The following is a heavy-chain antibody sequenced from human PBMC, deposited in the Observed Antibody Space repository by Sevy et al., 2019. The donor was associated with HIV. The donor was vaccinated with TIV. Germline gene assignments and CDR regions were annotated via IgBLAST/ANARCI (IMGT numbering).Heavy chain of an antibody. V-gene: IGHV3-11*01. D-gene: IGHD3-3*01. CDR1: GFKFSDYY. Sequence: GGSLRLSCLASGFKFSDYYMAWIRQVPGKGLEWVSYSDFSGNNIYNVDSVEGRFTLSRNKAENSLYLQMNSLTAEDTAVYYCARFYGFWGGSPPPHYDYAVDAWGQGTTVTVSS. CDR2: SDFSGNNI. J-gene: IGHJ6*01. CDR3: ARFYGFWGGSPPPHYDYAVDA.